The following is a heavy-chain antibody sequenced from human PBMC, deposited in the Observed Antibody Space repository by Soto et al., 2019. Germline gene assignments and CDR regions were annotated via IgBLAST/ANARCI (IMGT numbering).Heavy chain of an antibody. CDR3: ANGEDAFDI. CDR1: GFTFSSYG. V-gene: IGHV3-30*18. J-gene: IGHJ3*02. D-gene: IGHD3-10*01. Sequence: QVQLVESGGGVVQPGRSLRLSCAASGFTFSSYGMHWVRQAPGKGLEWVAVISYDGSNKYYADSVKGRFTISRDNSKNTLYLQMNSLRAEDTAVYYCANGEDAFDIWGQGTMVTVSS. CDR2: ISYDGSNK.